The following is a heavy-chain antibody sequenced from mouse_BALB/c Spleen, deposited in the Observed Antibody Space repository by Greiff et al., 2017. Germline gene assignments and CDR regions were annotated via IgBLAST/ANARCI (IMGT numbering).Heavy chain of an antibody. J-gene: IGHJ2*01. D-gene: IGHD2-3*01. CDR3: ARYDGYDIDY. CDR1: GFNFKDYY. Sequence: EVQLQQSGAELVRPGALVKMSCKASGFNFKDYYMHWVKQRPEQGLEWIGWIDTENGNTKYDPKFKGKASITADTSSNTAYMQLSSLTSEDTTVYYCARYDGYDIDYWGQGTTLTVSS. CDR2: IDTENGNT. V-gene: IGHV14-1*02.